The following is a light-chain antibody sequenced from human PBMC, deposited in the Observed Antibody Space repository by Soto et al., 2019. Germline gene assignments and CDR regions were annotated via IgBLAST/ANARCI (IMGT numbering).Light chain of an antibody. V-gene: IGKV1-9*01. J-gene: IGKJ2*03. Sequence: DIQLTQSPSFLSSSVGDRVTVSCRASQDISTSLAWFQQKAGKVPQLLVYPASTLQDGVPSGFSGSGSGTYFTLTINNLQAEDFATYYCQHLRTYPFSFGPGTKLDIK. CDR2: PAS. CDR1: QDISTS. CDR3: QHLRTYPFS.